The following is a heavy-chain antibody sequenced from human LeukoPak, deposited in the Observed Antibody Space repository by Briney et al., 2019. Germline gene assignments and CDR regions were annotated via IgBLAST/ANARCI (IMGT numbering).Heavy chain of an antibody. D-gene: IGHD6-13*01. J-gene: IGHJ4*02. Sequence: AGGSLRLSCAASGLTLSNYSMSWVRQAPGKGLEWVSGISASGASTYYPDSVKGRFTISRDDSKTTLYLQMNSLRAEDTAVYYCAKRTGSSRYGPFDYWGQGTLVTVSS. CDR1: GLTLSNYS. CDR3: AKRTGSSRYGPFDY. V-gene: IGHV3-23*01. CDR2: ISASGAST.